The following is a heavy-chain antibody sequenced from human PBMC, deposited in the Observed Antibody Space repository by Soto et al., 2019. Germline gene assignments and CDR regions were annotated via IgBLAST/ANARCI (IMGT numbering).Heavy chain of an antibody. V-gene: IGHV3-30*18. D-gene: IGHD3-22*01. CDR2: ISYDGSNK. Sequence: PGGSLRLSCAASGFTFSSYGMHWVRQAPGKGLEWVAVISYDGSNKYYADSVKGRFTISRDNSKNTLYLQMNSLRAEDTAVYYCAKDRPIAYYYDSSGYYQNDAFDIWGQGTMVTVSS. J-gene: IGHJ3*02. CDR3: AKDRPIAYYYDSSGYYQNDAFDI. CDR1: GFTFSSYG.